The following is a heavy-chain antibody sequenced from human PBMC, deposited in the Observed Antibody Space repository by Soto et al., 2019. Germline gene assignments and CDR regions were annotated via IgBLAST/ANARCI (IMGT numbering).Heavy chain of an antibody. J-gene: IGHJ3*02. CDR3: ARDRTGSSSHMGDAFDI. Sequence: GSLRLSCAASGFTFSDYYMSWIRQAPGKGLEWVSYISSSSSYTNYADSVKGRFTISRDNAKNSLYLQMNSLRAEDTAVYYCARDRTGSSSHMGDAFDIWGQGTMVTVSS. D-gene: IGHD6-13*01. V-gene: IGHV3-11*05. CDR1: GFTFSDYY. CDR2: ISSSSSYT.